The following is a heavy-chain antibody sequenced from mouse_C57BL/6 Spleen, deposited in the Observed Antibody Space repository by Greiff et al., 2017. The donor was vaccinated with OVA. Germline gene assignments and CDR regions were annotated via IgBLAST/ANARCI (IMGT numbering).Heavy chain of an antibody. CDR3: TDITLGAY. CDR1: GFTFSNYW. V-gene: IGHV6-3*01. J-gene: IGHJ3*01. CDR2: IRLKSDNYAT. D-gene: IGHD1-2*01. Sequence: EVKVEESGGGLVQPGGSMKLSCVASGFTFSNYWMNWVRQSPEKGLEWVAQIRLKSDNYATHYAESVKGRFTISRDDSKSSVYLQMNNLRAEDTGIYYCTDITLGAYWGQGTLVTVSA.